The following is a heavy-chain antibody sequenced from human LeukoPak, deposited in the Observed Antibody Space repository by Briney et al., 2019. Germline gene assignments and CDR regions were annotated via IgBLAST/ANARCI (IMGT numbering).Heavy chain of an antibody. CDR3: ARDLGDGLSL. J-gene: IGHJ4*02. CDR2: IFTSGST. D-gene: IGHD3-16*02. CDR1: GDSISSGRDY. Sequence: SQTLSLTCTVSGDSISSGRDYWSWIRQPAGKGLEWIGRIFTSGSTNYNPSLKSRVTISVDTSKNQFSLKLSSVTAADTAVYYCARDLGDGLSLWGQGTLVTVSS. V-gene: IGHV4-61*02.